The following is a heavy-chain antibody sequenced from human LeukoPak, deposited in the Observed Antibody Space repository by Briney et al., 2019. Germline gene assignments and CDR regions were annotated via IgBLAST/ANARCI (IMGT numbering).Heavy chain of an antibody. CDR1: GFAFSSYD. D-gene: IGHD3-10*01. CDR2: IGTAGDT. J-gene: IGHJ3*02. V-gene: IGHV3-13*01. CDR3: ARAYRGYYGSGSYYNDAFDN. Sequence: GGSLRLSCAASGFAFSSYDMHWVRQATGKGLDWVSAIGTAGDTYYPGSVKGRFTISRENAKNSLYLQMNSLRAGDTAVYYCARAYRGYYGSGSYYNDAFDNWAKGQWSPSLQ.